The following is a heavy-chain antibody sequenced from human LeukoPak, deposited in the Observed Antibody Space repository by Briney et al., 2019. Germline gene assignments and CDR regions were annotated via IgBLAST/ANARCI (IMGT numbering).Heavy chain of an antibody. V-gene: IGHV3-23*01. CDR3: AKKYPNYDSSGYYQD. CDR2: ISGSGGST. J-gene: IGHJ4*02. D-gene: IGHD3-22*01. Sequence: GGSLRLSCAASGFTFSSYAMSWVRQAPGKGLEWVSGISGSGGSTYYADSVKGRFTISRDNSKNTLYLQMNSLRAEDTAVYYCAKKYPNYDSSGYYQDWGQGTLVTVSS. CDR1: GFTFSSYA.